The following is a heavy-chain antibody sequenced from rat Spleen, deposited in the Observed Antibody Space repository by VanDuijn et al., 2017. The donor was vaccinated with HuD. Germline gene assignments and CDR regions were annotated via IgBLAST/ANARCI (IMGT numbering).Heavy chain of an antibody. J-gene: IGHJ2*01. CDR3: ARDGYPGMDY. CDR2: ISSGGNT. Sequence: QVQLKESGPGLVQPSQTLSLTCTVSGFSLTSYTVSWVRQPPGKGLEWIAAISSGGNTYYNSGLKSRLSISRDTSQSQVFLKMNSLQSGDTATYYCARDGYPGMDYWGHGVLVTVSS. V-gene: IGHV2-6*01. D-gene: IGHD1-4*01. CDR1: GFSLTSYT.